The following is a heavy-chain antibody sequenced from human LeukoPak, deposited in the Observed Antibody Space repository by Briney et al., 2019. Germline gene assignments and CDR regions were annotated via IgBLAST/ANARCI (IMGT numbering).Heavy chain of an antibody. CDR2: MSYSGST. J-gene: IGHJ5*02. D-gene: IGHD1-26*01. CDR3: AREISGSYFGVWFDP. CDR1: GGSINNFY. Sequence: PSETLSLTCTVSGGSINNFYWSWIRQPPGKGLEWIGYMSYSGSTNYNPSLKSRVTVSVDTPKNQFSLKLSSVTAADTAVYYCAREISGSYFGVWFDPWGQGTLVTVSS. V-gene: IGHV4-59*01.